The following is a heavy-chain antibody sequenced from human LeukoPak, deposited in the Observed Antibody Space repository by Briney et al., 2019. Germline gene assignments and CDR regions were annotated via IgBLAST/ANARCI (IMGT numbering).Heavy chain of an antibody. D-gene: IGHD2-21*01. Sequence: WETLSLTCTVSGDSIGNYYWTWIRQPAGKGLEWIGRMYNNERSDYNPSLKSRVTISVDKSKNQFSLKLSSVTAADTAVYYCARDRAVVNALQGVFDVWGQGTMVTVSS. CDR1: GDSIGNYY. J-gene: IGHJ3*01. CDR3: ARDRAVVNALQGVFDV. CDR2: MYNNERS. V-gene: IGHV4-4*07.